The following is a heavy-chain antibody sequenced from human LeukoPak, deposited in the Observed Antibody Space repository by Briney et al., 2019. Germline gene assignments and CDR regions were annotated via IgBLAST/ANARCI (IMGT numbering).Heavy chain of an antibody. CDR3: AKARGYCSGGSCYRYAFDI. J-gene: IGHJ3*02. CDR1: GFTFSDYA. D-gene: IGHD2-15*01. CDR2: MSGSGRST. V-gene: IGHV3-23*01. Sequence: GGSLRLSRAVSGFTFSDYAMSWVRQGPGKGLEWVSVMSGSGRSTYYADSVKGRFTISRDNSKNTFYLQMSSLRVDDTAIYFCAKARGYCSGGSCYRYAFDIWGQGTMVTVSS.